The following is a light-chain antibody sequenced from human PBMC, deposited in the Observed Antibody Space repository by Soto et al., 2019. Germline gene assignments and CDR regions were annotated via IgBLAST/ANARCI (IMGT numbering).Light chain of an antibody. CDR1: QSVSSTY. CDR3: QQYGRSPPIT. CDR2: GAS. Sequence: EIVLTQSPGTLSLSPGERATLSCRASQSVSSTYFAWYQQKPGQAPRLLIYGASSRATGIPDRFSGSGSGTEFTLTISRLEPEDFAVYYCQQYGRSPPITFGQGTRLEIK. V-gene: IGKV3-20*01. J-gene: IGKJ5*01.